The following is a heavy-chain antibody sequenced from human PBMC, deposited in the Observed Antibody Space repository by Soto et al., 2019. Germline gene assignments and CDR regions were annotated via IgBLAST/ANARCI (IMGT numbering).Heavy chain of an antibody. CDR1: GYTFTSYG. J-gene: IGHJ3*02. CDR2: ISAYNGNT. V-gene: IGHV1-18*01. Sequence: QVQLVQSGAEVKKPGASVKVSCKASGYTFTSYGISWVRQAPGKGLEWMGWISAYNGNTNYAQKLQGRVTMTTDTSTSTADMELRSLRSDDTAVYYCARDYGIAAPGLRTNQVAFDIWGQGTMVTVSS. D-gene: IGHD6-13*01. CDR3: ARDYGIAAPGLRTNQVAFDI.